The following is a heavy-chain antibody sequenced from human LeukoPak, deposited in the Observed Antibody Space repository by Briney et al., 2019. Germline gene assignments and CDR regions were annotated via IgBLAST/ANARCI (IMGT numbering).Heavy chain of an antibody. CDR1: GGSISSYY. CDR2: IYTSGST. V-gene: IGHV4-4*07. D-gene: IGHD3-10*01. J-gene: IGHJ6*04. CDR3: ARDSYYYGSGSYPPMDV. Sequence: SETLSLTCTVSGGSISSYYWSWIRQPAGKGLEWIGRIYTSGSTNYNPSLKSRVTMSVDTSKNQFSLKLSSVTAADAAVYYCARDSYYYGSGSYPPMDVWGKGTTVTISS.